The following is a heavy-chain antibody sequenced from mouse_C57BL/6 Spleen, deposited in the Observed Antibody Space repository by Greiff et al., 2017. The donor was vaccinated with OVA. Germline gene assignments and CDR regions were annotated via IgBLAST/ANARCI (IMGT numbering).Heavy chain of an antibody. Sequence: QVQLQQPGAELVKPGASVKLSCKASGYTFTSYWMQWVKQRPGQGLEWIGEIDPSDSYTNYNQKFKGKATLTVDTSSSTAYMQLSSLTYEDTAVYYGARAIYDPTRYYYAMDDWGQGTSVTVSS. CDR3: ARAIYDPTRYYYAMDD. CDR2: IDPSDSYT. D-gene: IGHD2-3*01. CDR1: GYTFTSYW. V-gene: IGHV1-50*01. J-gene: IGHJ4*01.